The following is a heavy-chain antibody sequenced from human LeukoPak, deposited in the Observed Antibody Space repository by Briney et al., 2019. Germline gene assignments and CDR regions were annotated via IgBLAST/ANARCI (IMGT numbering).Heavy chain of an antibody. CDR3: ARGPPNWGYDY. J-gene: IGHJ4*02. V-gene: IGHV1-8*01. Sequence: ASVKVSCKASGYTFTSYDFNWVRQATGQRPEWMGWMSPNSGDTGYAQKFQDRVTMTRNTSISTAYMELSSLRSDDTAVYYCARGPPNWGYDYWGQGTLFTVSS. CDR1: GYTFTSYD. D-gene: IGHD7-27*01. CDR2: MSPNSGDT.